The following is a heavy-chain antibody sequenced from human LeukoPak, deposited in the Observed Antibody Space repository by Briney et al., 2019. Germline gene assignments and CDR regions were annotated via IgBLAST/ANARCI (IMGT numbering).Heavy chain of an antibody. J-gene: IGHJ4*02. D-gene: IGHD3-3*01. V-gene: IGHV3-7*01. CDR1: GFTFSSYW. CDR2: IKQDGSEK. CDR3: ARIQTYYDFWSGPSDPYFDY. Sequence: GGSLRLSCAASGFTFSSYWMSWVRQAPGKGLEWVANIKQDGSEKYYVDSVKGRFTISRDNAKNSLYLQMNSLRAEDTAVYYCARIQTYYDFWSGPSDPYFDYWGQGTLVTVSS.